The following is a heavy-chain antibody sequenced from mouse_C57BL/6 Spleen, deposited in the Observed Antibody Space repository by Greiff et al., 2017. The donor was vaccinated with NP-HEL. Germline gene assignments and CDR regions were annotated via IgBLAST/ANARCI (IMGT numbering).Heavy chain of an antibody. J-gene: IGHJ2*01. V-gene: IGHV1-4*01. CDR3: ERRTETLDEDFDY. Sequence: QVQLQQSGADLARPGASVKMSCKASGYTFTSYTMHWVKQRPGQGLEWIGYINPSSGYTKYNQKFKDKATLTADKSSSTAYMQLSSLTSEDSAVYYCERRTETLDEDFDYWGQGTTLTVSS. CDR2: INPSSGYT. CDR1: GYTFTSYT.